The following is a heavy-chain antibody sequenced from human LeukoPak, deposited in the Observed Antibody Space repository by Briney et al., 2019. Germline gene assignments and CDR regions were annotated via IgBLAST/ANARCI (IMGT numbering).Heavy chain of an antibody. V-gene: IGHV3-30*18. CDR1: GFTFSKYG. D-gene: IGHD3-10*01. Sequence: PGGSLRLSCVASGFTFSKYGMHWVRHAPGKGLEWVAVISYDGNDKYYADSVKGRFTISRDISKNTLYLQMNTLRTEDTAVYYCAKDSVWFGDLLGGMDVWGQGTTVTVSS. CDR2: ISYDGNDK. CDR3: AKDSVWFGDLLGGMDV. J-gene: IGHJ6*02.